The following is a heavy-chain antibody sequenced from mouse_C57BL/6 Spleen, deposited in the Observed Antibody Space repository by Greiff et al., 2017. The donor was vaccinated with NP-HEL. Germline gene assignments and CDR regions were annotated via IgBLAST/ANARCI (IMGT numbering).Heavy chain of an antibody. J-gene: IGHJ3*01. V-gene: IGHV1-7*01. CDR3: ARLDYDYDVGSWFAY. Sequence: QVQLKESGAELAKPGASVKLSCKASGYTFTSYWMHWVKQRPGQGLEWIGYINPSSGYTKYNQKFKDKATLTADKSSSTAYMQLSSLTYEDSAVYYCARLDYDYDVGSWFAYWGQGTLVTVSA. CDR2: INPSSGYT. CDR1: GYTFTSYW. D-gene: IGHD2-4*01.